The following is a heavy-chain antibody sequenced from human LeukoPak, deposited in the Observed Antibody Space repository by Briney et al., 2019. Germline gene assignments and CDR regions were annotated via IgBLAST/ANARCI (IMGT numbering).Heavy chain of an antibody. CDR3: TKDLDCSGGTCHKAFDC. Sequence: GGSLRLSCVASGFTLSTYGMHWVRQAPGKGLEWVAFIRYDGSDKFYGDSVKGRFTTSRDNSKNTLYLQMSRLRVEDTAVYYCTKDLDCSGGTCHKAFDCWGQGTLVTVSS. V-gene: IGHV3-30*02. J-gene: IGHJ4*02. D-gene: IGHD2-15*01. CDR2: IRYDGSDK. CDR1: GFTLSTYG.